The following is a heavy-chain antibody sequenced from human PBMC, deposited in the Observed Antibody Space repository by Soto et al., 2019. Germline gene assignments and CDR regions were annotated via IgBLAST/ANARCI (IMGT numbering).Heavy chain of an antibody. D-gene: IGHD6-19*01. J-gene: IGHJ4*02. V-gene: IGHV3-23*01. CDR3: AKATPSSGWYSMRLVDY. CDR1: GFTFSSYA. Sequence: HGGSLRLSCAASGFTFSSYAMSWVRQAPGKGLEWVSAISGSGGSTYYADSVKGRFTISRDNSKNTLYLQMNSLRAEDTAVYYCAKATPSSGWYSMRLVDYWGQGTLVTVSS. CDR2: ISGSGGST.